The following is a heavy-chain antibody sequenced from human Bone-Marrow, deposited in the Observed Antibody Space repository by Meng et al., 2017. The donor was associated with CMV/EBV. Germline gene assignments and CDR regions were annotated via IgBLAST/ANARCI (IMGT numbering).Heavy chain of an antibody. D-gene: IGHD3-10*01. CDR1: GFTFSSYA. Sequence: GESLKISCAASGFTFSSYAMHWVRQAPGKGLEWVAVISYDGSNKYYADSVKGRFTISRDNSKNTLYLQMNSLRAEDTAVYYCARDGYYYGSGGPAHIDYWGQGTLVTLSS. J-gene: IGHJ4*02. CDR2: ISYDGSNK. V-gene: IGHV3-30*04. CDR3: ARDGYYYGSGGPAHIDY.